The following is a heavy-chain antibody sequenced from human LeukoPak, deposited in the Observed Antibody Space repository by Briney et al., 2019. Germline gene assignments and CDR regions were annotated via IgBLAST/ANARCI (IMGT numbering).Heavy chain of an antibody. CDR1: GFTFSSYG. J-gene: IGHJ4*02. CDR2: ISYDGSNK. V-gene: IGHV3-30*03. CDR3: AFGESAAY. D-gene: IGHD3-10*01. Sequence: GGSLRLSCAASGFTFSSYGMHWVRQAPGKGLEWVAVISYDGSNKYYADSVKGRFTISRDNSKNTLYLQMNNLRAEDTAVYYCAFGESAAYWGQGTLVTVSS.